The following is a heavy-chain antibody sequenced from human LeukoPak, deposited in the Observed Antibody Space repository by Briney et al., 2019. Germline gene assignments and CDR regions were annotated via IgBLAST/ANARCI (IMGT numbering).Heavy chain of an antibody. V-gene: IGHV1-2*02. J-gene: IGHJ4*02. CDR2: INPNSGGT. Sequence: ASVKVSCKASGYTFTGYYMHWVRQAPGQGLEWMGWINPNSGGTNYAQNFQGRVTMTRDTSTSTAYMELRTLTSDDTAVYYCARDPVYSGADLDYWGQGTLVTVSS. CDR1: GYTFTGYY. CDR3: ARDPVYSGADLDY. D-gene: IGHD5-12*01.